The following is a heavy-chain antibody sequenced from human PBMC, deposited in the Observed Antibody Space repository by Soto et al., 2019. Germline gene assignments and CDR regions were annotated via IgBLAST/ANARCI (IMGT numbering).Heavy chain of an antibody. Sequence: QLQLQESGPGLVKPSETLSLTCTVSGGSISSSNYYWGWMRQSPGEGLEYIGTVSYSGSTYFNPALKSRVAISVGTSNSQFALELSSVTAADTAVYYCASQRPLLDYADVWGHGATVTVSS. V-gene: IGHV4-39*01. CDR1: GGSISSSNYY. CDR3: ASQRPLLDYADV. J-gene: IGHJ6*02. CDR2: VSYSGST. D-gene: IGHD4-17*01.